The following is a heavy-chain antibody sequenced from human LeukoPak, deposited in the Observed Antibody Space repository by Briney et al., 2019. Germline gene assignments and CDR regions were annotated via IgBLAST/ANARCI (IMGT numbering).Heavy chain of an antibody. Sequence: GGSLRLSCAASGFTFEDYAMHWVRQAPGKGLEWVSGISWNSGSIGYADSVKGRFTISRDNAKNSLYLQMNSLRAEDTALYYCAKGVSGYQGGWFDPWGQGTLVTVSS. CDR1: GFTFEDYA. CDR2: ISWNSGSI. V-gene: IGHV3-9*01. D-gene: IGHD3-22*01. J-gene: IGHJ5*02. CDR3: AKGVSGYQGGWFDP.